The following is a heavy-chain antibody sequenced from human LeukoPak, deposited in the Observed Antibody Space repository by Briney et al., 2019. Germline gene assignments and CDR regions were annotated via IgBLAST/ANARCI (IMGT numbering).Heavy chain of an antibody. V-gene: IGHV3-30*02. CDR1: GFTFSSYG. CDR2: IRYDGSNK. Sequence: PGGSLRLSCAASGFTFSSYGMHWVRQAPGKGLEWVAFIRYDGSNKYYADSVKGRFTISRDNSKNTLYLQMNSLRAEDTAVYYCAKGIAVAGTLSMFWGQGTLVTVSS. D-gene: IGHD6-19*01. CDR3: AKGIAVAGTLSMF. J-gene: IGHJ4*02.